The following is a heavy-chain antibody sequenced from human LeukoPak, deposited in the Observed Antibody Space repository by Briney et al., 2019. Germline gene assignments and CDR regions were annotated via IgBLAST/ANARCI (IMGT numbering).Heavy chain of an antibody. Sequence: SETLSLTCAVYGGSFSGYYWSWIRQPPGKGLEWIGEINHSGSTNYNPSLKSRVTISVDTSKNQFSLKLSSVTAADTAVYYCARLESGYYYGSGSYYPNDYWGQGTLVTVSS. D-gene: IGHD3-10*01. CDR3: ARLESGYYYGSGSYYPNDY. V-gene: IGHV4-34*01. CDR2: INHSGST. CDR1: GGSFSGYY. J-gene: IGHJ4*02.